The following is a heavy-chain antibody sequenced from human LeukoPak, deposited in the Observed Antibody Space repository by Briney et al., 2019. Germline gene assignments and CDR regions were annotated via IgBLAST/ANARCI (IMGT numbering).Heavy chain of an antibody. CDR2: IRSKAYDATT. CDR3: TSSAWFGEYERDY. Sequence: GRSLRLSCRTSGFTFGDYAMSWVRQAPGKGLEWVGFIRSKAYDATTAYAASVKGRFTISRDDSKRIAYLQMNSLKTEHTAVYYCTSSAWFGEYERDYWGRGTLVIVSS. J-gene: IGHJ4*02. V-gene: IGHV3-49*04. D-gene: IGHD3-10*01. CDR1: GFTFGDYA.